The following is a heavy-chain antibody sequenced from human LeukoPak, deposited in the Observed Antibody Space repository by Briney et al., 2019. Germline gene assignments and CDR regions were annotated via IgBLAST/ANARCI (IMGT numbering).Heavy chain of an antibody. V-gene: IGHV3-74*01. Sequence: SGGSLRLSCVASGFTFSSYWMHWVRQAPGKGLVWVSRINGDGSTTTYADSVTGRFTISRDNAKNTQYLQMNRLGAEDTAVYYCARVSIGAWYFDLWGRGTLVTVSS. J-gene: IGHJ2*01. D-gene: IGHD3-16*01. CDR2: INGDGSTT. CDR1: GFTFSSYW. CDR3: ARVSIGAWYFDL.